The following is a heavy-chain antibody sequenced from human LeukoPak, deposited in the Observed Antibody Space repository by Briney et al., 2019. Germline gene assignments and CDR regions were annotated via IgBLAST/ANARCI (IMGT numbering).Heavy chain of an antibody. CDR2: IRGSDGST. V-gene: IGHV3-23*01. CDR1: GFTVSSNY. D-gene: IGHD4-17*01. Sequence: PGGSLRLSCAASGFTVSSNYMSWVRQAPGKGLEWVSSIRGSDGSTYYADSVKGRLAISRDNSKNTLYLQMNSLRAEDTAVYYCAKDVYGDYGGLDYWGQGTLVTVSS. J-gene: IGHJ4*02. CDR3: AKDVYGDYGGLDY.